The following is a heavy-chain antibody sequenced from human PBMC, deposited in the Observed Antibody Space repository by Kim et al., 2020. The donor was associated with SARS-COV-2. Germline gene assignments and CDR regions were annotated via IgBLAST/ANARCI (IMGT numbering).Heavy chain of an antibody. CDR3: ASGGGYKYDY. CDR2: IA. J-gene: IGHJ4*02. D-gene: IGHD5-12*01. V-gene: IGHV1-69*02. Sequence: IANYAQKCQGRVTITADKSTSTAYMELSSLRSEDTAVYYCASGGGYKYDYWGQGTLVTVSS.